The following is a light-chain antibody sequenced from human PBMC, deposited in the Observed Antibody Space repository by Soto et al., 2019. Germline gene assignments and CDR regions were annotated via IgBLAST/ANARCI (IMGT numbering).Light chain of an antibody. V-gene: IGKV3-15*01. Sequence: EIVMTQSPATLSVSPGERVTLSCRASQSVSRSLAWYQQKPGQAPRLLIYVASTRATGIPARFSGSGSGTEFTLTISSLQSEDFAVYYCQQYNNWPPFTFGPGTKVDIK. CDR3: QQYNNWPPFT. J-gene: IGKJ3*01. CDR2: VAS. CDR1: QSVSRS.